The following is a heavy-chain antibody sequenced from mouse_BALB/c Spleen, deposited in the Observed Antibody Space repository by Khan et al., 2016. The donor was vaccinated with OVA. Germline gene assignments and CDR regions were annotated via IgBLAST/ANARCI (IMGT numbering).Heavy chain of an antibody. J-gene: IGHJ2*01. CDR3: ARDRIDY. CDR2: INPTSGYT. CDR1: GYTFTSYW. V-gene: IGHV1-7*01. Sequence: QMQLEESGAELAKPGASVKMSCKASGYTFTSYWMHWIKQRPGQGLEWIGYINPTSGYTDYNQKFKDKATLTADKSSSTAYMQLSSLTSDDSAVYYCARDRIDYWGQGTARTVSS.